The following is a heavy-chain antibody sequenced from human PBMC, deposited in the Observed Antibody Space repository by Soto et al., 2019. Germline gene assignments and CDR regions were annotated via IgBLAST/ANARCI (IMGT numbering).Heavy chain of an antibody. V-gene: IGHV3-30*18. CDR2: ISYDGSNK. CDR1: GFTFSSYG. CDR3: AKNYIGGVILVGISGLNYFDY. Sequence: GGSLRLSCAASGFTFSSYGMHWVRQAPGKGLEWVAVISYDGSNKYYADSVKGRFTISRDNSKNTLYLQMNSLRAEDTAVYYCAKNYIGGVILVGISGLNYFDYWGQGTLVTVSS. D-gene: IGHD3-10*01. J-gene: IGHJ4*02.